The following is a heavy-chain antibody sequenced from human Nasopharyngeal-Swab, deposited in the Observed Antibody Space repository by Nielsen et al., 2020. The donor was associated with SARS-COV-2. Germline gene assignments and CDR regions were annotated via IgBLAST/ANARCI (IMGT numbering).Heavy chain of an antibody. CDR3: ARRGYYYGMDV. J-gene: IGHJ6*02. CDR2: IYYSGST. Sequence: SETLSLTCTVSGGSISSGDYYWSWLRQPPGKGLEWIGYIYYSGSTYNNPSLKSRVTISVDTSKNQFSLKLSSVTAADTAVYYCARRGYYYGMDVWGQGTTVTVSS. CDR1: GGSISSGDYY. V-gene: IGHV4-30-4*01.